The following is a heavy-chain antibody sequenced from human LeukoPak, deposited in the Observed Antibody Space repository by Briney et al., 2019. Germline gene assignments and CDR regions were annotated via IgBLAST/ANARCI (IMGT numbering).Heavy chain of an antibody. CDR1: GGSINNYY. CDR3: AREAYCGGDCYSGFDY. CDR2: IYSSGST. Sequence: SETLSLTCTVSGGSINNYYWSWIRQPAGKGLEWIGLIYSSGSTSYNPSLKSRVTMSVDTSKKQFSLRLSPVTAADTAVYYCAREAYCGGDCYSGFDYWGQGTLVTVSS. D-gene: IGHD2-21*02. V-gene: IGHV4-4*07. J-gene: IGHJ4*02.